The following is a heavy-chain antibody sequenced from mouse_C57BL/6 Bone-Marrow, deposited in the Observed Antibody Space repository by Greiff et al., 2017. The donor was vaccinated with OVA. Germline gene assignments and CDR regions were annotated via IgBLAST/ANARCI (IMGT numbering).Heavy chain of an antibody. CDR2: IYPGNSDT. CDR3: TRSGGSSPAWFAY. CDR1: GYTFTSYW. D-gene: IGHD1-1*01. V-gene: IGHV1-5*01. J-gene: IGHJ3*01. Sequence: VQLQQSGTVLARPGASVKMSCKTSGYTFTSYWMHWVKQRPGQGLEWIGAIYPGNSDTSYNQKFKGKAKLTAVTSASTAYMELSSLTNEDSAVYYCTRSGGSSPAWFAYWGQGTLVTVSA.